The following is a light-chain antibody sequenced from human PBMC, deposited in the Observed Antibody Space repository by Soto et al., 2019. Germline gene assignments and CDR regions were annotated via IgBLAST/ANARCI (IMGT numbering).Light chain of an antibody. J-gene: IGKJ4*01. CDR3: QHYRTS. CDR1: QSVRSNY. Sequence: EIVLTQSPGTLSLSPGERATLSCRASQSVRSNYLAWYRQTPGQAPRLLIYGASNRATGIPDRFSGSGSGTDFTLTITRLEPEDFAVYYCQHYRTSFGGGTKVEIK. V-gene: IGKV3-20*01. CDR2: GAS.